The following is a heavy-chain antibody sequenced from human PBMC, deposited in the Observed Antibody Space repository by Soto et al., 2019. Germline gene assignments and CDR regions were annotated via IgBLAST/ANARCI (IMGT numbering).Heavy chain of an antibody. V-gene: IGHV4-31*03. J-gene: IGHJ6*02. CDR2: IYYSGST. CDR3: ARYWLSLVKKRTTTNSYHYYHYGMYF. CDR1: GGSISSDGYY. Sequence: PSETLSLTCTVSGGSISSDGYYWSWIRQHPGKGLEWIGYIYYSGSTYYNPSLKSRVTIAVDTTKNQFSLKLSSVTAADTAVYYCARYWLSLVKKRTTTNSYHYYHYGMYFWGRRTSVTVS. D-gene: IGHD1-26*01.